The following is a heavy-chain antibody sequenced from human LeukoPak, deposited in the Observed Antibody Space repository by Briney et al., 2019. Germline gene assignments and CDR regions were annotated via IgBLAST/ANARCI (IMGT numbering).Heavy chain of an antibody. V-gene: IGHV4-59*08. CDR2: IYYSGST. CDR1: GGSISSYY. D-gene: IGHD6-19*01. J-gene: IGHJ4*02. Sequence: SETLSLTCTVSGGSISSYYWSWIRQPPGKGLEWIGYIYYSGSTNYNPSLKSRVTISVDTSKNQFSLKLSSVTAADTAVYYCARGHKGGMAVAGEFDYWGQGTLVTVSS. CDR3: ARGHKGGMAVAGEFDY.